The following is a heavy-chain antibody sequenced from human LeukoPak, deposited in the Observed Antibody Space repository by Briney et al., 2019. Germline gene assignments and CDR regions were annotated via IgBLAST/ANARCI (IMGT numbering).Heavy chain of an antibody. J-gene: IGHJ2*01. V-gene: IGHV2-70*11. D-gene: IGHD4-17*01. CDR2: IDWDDET. Sequence: SGPELVKHTQTLTLTCSVSGFSVSYSGICVSWIRQSPEKGLEWLARIDWDDETDYNPSLKTRLSISKDTSKDQVVLQMTNMDPVDTATYYCARSLTAVTTFHWYFDHWCRGTLVTVSS. CDR3: ARSLTAVTTFHWYFDH. CDR1: GFSVSYSGIC.